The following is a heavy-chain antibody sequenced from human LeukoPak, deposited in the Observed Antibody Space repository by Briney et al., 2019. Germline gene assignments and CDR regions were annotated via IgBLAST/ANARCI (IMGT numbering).Heavy chain of an antibody. CDR3: ARLGYYDFWSGYYTGIAFDI. D-gene: IGHD3-3*01. Sequence: PSETLSLTCTVSGGSISSYYWGWIRQPPGKGLEWIGSIYHSGSTYYNPSLKSRVTISVDTSKNQFSLKLSSVTAADTAVYYCARLGYYDFWSGYYTGIAFDIWGQGTMVTVSS. J-gene: IGHJ3*02. CDR2: IYHSGST. CDR1: GGSISSYY. V-gene: IGHV4-39*07.